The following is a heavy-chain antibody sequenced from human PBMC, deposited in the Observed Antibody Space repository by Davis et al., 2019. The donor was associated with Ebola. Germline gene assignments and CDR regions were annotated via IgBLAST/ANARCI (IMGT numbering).Heavy chain of an antibody. CDR2: ISSSSSII. CDR3: AREAYSGTLRFDY. D-gene: IGHD1-26*01. V-gene: IGHV3-48*02. J-gene: IGHJ4*02. Sequence: GESLKISCATTGFTFSSYSMNWVRQAPGKGLEWVSYISSSSSIIYYADSVKGRFTISRDNAKNSLYLQMNSLRDEDTAVYYCAREAYSGTLRFDYWGQGTLVTVSS. CDR1: GFTFSSYS.